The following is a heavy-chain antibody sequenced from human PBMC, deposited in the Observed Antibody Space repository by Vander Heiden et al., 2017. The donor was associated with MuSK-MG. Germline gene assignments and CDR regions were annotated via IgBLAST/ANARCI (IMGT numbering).Heavy chain of an antibody. Sequence: EVQLLESGGGLIPPGGSLRLSCAASGFTFSSYAMTWVRQAPGKGLEWVSSLSASGNSTYYADSVKGRLTISRDNSKNKLSLQMKRPRDEDTAAYYCSRHDGSGKWYLDLWGRGTLVNVAS. D-gene: IGHD3-10*01. V-gene: IGHV3-23*01. CDR2: LSASGNST. CDR1: GFTFSSYA. CDR3: SRHDGSGKWYLDL. J-gene: IGHJ2*01.